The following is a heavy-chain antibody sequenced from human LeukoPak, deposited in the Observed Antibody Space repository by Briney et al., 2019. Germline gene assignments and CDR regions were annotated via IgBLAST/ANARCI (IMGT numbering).Heavy chain of an antibody. Sequence: SETLSLTCTVSGGSISSSSYYWGWIRQPPGKGLEWIGSIYYSGSTYYNPSLKSRVTLSVDTSKNQFSLKLSSVTAADTAVYYCARESRDGYNYFDYWGQGALVIVSS. CDR1: GGSISSSSYY. CDR2: IYYSGST. J-gene: IGHJ4*02. CDR3: ARESRDGYNYFDY. D-gene: IGHD5-24*01. V-gene: IGHV4-39*07.